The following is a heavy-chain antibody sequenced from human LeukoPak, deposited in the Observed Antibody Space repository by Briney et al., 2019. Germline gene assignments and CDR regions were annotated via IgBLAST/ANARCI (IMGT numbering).Heavy chain of an antibody. J-gene: IGHJ5*02. CDR2: ISASRRYI. D-gene: IGHD6-19*01. CDR1: GFIFSNYD. Sequence: GGSLRLSCEASGFIFSNYDMRWVRQAPGKGLEWVSYISASRRYINYADSVKGRFTISRDNAKNALYLQMNSLRAEDTGIYFCANTVAGWDHDSWGQGTLVTVSS. V-gene: IGHV3-21*06. CDR3: ANTVAGWDHDS.